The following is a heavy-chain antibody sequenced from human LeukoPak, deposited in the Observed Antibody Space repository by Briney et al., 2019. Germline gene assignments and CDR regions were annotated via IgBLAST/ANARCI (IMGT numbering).Heavy chain of an antibody. J-gene: IGHJ4*02. CDR1: GFSFSSYA. CDR3: TTGEFPGDIVAVVAALGLDY. Sequence: GGSLRLSCSASGFSFSSYAMHWVRQAPGKGLEWVGRIKSKTDGGTTDYAAPVKGRFTISRDDSKNTLYLQMNSLKTEDTAVYYCTTGEFPGDIVAVVAALGLDYWGQGTLVTVSS. D-gene: IGHD2-15*01. CDR2: IKSKTDGGTT. V-gene: IGHV3-15*01.